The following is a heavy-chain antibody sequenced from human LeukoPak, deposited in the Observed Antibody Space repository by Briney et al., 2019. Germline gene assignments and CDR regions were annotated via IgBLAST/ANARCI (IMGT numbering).Heavy chain of an antibody. D-gene: IGHD2-2*01. CDR1: GGTFSSYA. J-gene: IGHJ6*02. CDR2: IIPILGIA. CDR3: ARDWDIVVVPAAEEKLVNYGMDV. V-gene: IGHV1-69*04. Sequence: SVKVSCKASGGTFSSYAISWVRQAPGQGLEWMGRIIPILGIANYAQKFQGRVTITADKSTSTAYMELSSLRSEDTAVYYCARDWDIVVVPAAEEKLVNYGMDVWGQGTTVTVSS.